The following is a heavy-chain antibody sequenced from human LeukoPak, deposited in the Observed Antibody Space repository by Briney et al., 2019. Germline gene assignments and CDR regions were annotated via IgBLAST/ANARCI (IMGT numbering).Heavy chain of an antibody. Sequence: SAETLRLSCTDSGFTFSTYTMSWVRKAPAKGLEWVSTISGSGANTYYADSVKSRFIISRDNSKKTMNMQMTSRRAEDTATYYCAKGPEDILRFLEWLSFDYWGQGTLVTVSS. CDR2: ISGSGANT. D-gene: IGHD3-3*01. J-gene: IGHJ4*02. CDR3: AKGPEDILRFLEWLSFDY. V-gene: IGHV3-23*01. CDR1: GFTFSTYT.